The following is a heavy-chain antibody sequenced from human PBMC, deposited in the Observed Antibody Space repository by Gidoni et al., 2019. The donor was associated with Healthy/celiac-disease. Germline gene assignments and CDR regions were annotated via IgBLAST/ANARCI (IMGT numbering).Heavy chain of an antibody. Sequence: EVQLVESGGGLVQPGGSLRLSCAASGFTFSSYWMNWVRQAPGKVLVWVSRINSDGSSTSYADSVKGRFTSSRDNAKNTLYLQMNRLRAEDTAVYYCARGTVTTDGFDYWGQGTLVTVSS. CDR1: GFTFSSYW. V-gene: IGHV3-74*01. D-gene: IGHD4-17*01. CDR2: INSDGSST. J-gene: IGHJ4*02. CDR3: ARGTVTTDGFDY.